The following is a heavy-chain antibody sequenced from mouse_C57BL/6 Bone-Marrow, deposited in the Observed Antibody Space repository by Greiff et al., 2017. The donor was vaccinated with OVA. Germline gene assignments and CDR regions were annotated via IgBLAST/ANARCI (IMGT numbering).Heavy chain of an antibody. V-gene: IGHV5-17*01. Sequence: EVQLVESGGGLVKPGGSLKLSCAASGFTFSDYGMHWVRQAPEKGLEWVAYISSGSSTIYYADTVKGRFTISRDNAKNTLFLQMTSLRSEDTAMYYCARQGITTDYYAMDYWGQGTSVTVSS. CDR1: GFTFSDYG. D-gene: IGHD1-1*01. CDR2: ISSGSSTI. CDR3: ARQGITTDYYAMDY. J-gene: IGHJ4*01.